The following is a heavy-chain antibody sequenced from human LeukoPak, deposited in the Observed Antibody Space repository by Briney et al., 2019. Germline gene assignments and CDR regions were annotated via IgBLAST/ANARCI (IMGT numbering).Heavy chain of an antibody. CDR2: IKQGGSEQ. Sequence: GGSLRLSCAASGFTFSSYWMSWIRQPPGKGLEWVANIKQGGSEQYYVDSVKGRFTISRDNAKNSLYLQMNSLRAEDTALYYCTRVDYYGSGSYLYWGQGTLVTVSS. CDR3: TRVDYYGSGSYLY. V-gene: IGHV3-7*03. D-gene: IGHD3-10*01. J-gene: IGHJ4*02. CDR1: GFTFSSYW.